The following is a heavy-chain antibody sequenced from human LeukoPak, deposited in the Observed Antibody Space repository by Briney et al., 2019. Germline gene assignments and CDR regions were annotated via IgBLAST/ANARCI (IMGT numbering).Heavy chain of an antibody. CDR2: ISSSGSTI. Sequence: PGGSLRLSCAASELHAMNWVRQAPGKGLEWVSYISSSGSTIYYADSVKGRFTISRDNAKNSLYLQMNSLRAEDTAVYYCARDDYGGNSLGYWGQGTLVTVSS. CDR1: ELHA. D-gene: IGHD4-23*01. J-gene: IGHJ4*02. V-gene: IGHV3-48*03. CDR3: ARDDYGGNSLGY.